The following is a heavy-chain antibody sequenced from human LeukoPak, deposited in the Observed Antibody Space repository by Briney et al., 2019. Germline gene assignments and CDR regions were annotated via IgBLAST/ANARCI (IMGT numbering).Heavy chain of an antibody. J-gene: IGHJ1*01. CDR1: GGSISSSSYY. CDR3: ARLPRAAAPQYFQH. Sequence: SSETLSLTCTVSGGSISSSSYYWGWIRQPPGKGQEWIESIYDSGSTYDNQALKSRVTISVDSSKTQFSLKLSSVTAADTAVYYCARLPRAAAPQYFQHWGQGTLVTVSS. CDR2: IYDSGST. D-gene: IGHD6-13*01. V-gene: IGHV4-39*01.